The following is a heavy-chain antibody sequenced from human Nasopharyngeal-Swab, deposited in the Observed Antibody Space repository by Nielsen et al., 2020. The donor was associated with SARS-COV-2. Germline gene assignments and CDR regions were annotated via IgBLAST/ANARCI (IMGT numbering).Heavy chain of an antibody. CDR1: GFTFNTYN. J-gene: IGHJ6*02. D-gene: IGHD3-3*01. V-gene: IGHV3-21*01. CDR3: ARDGLDYDFWSAYFMDV. Sequence: GGSLRLSCAASGFTFNTYNFNWVRQAPGKGLEWVSSISSSSSYISYADSVKGRFTIPRANAKNSLYLQMNSLRAEDTAVYYCARDGLDYDFWSAYFMDVWGQGTTVTVSS. CDR2: ISSSSSYI.